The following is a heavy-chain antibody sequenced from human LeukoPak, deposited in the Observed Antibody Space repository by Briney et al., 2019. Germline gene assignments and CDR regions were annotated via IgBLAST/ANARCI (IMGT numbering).Heavy chain of an antibody. D-gene: IGHD6-19*01. V-gene: IGHV4-59*01. CDR2: IYYSGST. CDR3: ASMNSSGWVYYFDY. J-gene: IGHJ4*02. CDR1: GGSISSYY. Sequence: SETLSLTCTVSGGSISSYYWSWIRQPPGKGLEWMGYIYYSGSTNYNPSLKSRVTISVDTSKNQFSLKLSSVTAADTAVYYCASMNSSGWVYYFDYWGQGTLVTVSS.